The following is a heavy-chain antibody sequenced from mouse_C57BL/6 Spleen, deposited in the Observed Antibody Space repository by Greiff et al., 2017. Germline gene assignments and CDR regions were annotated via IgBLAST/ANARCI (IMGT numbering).Heavy chain of an antibody. CDR3: AREEEYGNWYFDV. V-gene: IGHV1-54*01. J-gene: IGHJ1*03. CDR2: INPGSGGT. CDR1: GYAFTNYL. D-gene: IGHD2-1*01. Sequence: QVQLKQSGAELVRPGTSVKVSCKASGYAFTNYLIEWVKQRPGQGLEWIGVINPGSGGTNYNEKFKGKATLTADKSSSTAYMQLSSLTSEDSAVYFCAREEEYGNWYFDVWGTGTTVTVSS.